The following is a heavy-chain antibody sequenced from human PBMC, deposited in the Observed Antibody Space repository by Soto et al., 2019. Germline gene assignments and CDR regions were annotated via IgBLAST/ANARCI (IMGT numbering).Heavy chain of an antibody. Sequence: GASVKVSCKASGGTFSSYTISWVRQAPGQGLEWMGRIIPILGIANYAQKFQGRVTITADKSTSTAYMELSSLRSEDTAVYYCASSSSSLSSEKRTLDYWGQGTLVTVSS. CDR2: IIPILGIA. CDR3: ASSSSSLSSEKRTLDY. V-gene: IGHV1-69*02. CDR1: GGTFSSYT. D-gene: IGHD2-2*01. J-gene: IGHJ4*02.